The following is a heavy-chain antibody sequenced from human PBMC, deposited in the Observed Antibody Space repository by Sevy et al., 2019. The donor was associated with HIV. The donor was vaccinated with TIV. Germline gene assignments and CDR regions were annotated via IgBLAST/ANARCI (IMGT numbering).Heavy chain of an antibody. J-gene: IGHJ4*02. Sequence: GGSLRLSCAASGFTFSSYWMSWVRQAPGKGLEWVATMKEGGSEKSYVDSVKGRFTISRENAKNSLYLQMNSLRVDDTALYYCVREGLGGFSYSLDCWGQGTLVTVSS. V-gene: IGHV3-7*01. D-gene: IGHD5-18*01. CDR2: MKEGGSEK. CDR1: GFTFSSYW. CDR3: VREGLGGFSYSLDC.